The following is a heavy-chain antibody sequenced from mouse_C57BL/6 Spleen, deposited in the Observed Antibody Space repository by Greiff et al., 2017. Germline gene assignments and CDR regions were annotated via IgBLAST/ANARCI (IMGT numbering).Heavy chain of an antibody. CDR3: ATLLKDSGAY. D-gene: IGHD1-3*01. CDR2: IWGGGRT. J-gene: IGHJ3*01. V-gene: IGHV2-9*01. CDR1: GFSFTSYG. Sequence: QVQLQQSGPGLVAPSQSLSLTCTVSGFSFTSYGVDWVRQPPGKGLEWLGVIWGGGRTNYNSALMSRLSISKDNSKSQVFLKMNSLQTDDTAMYYCATLLKDSGAYWGQGTLVTVSA.